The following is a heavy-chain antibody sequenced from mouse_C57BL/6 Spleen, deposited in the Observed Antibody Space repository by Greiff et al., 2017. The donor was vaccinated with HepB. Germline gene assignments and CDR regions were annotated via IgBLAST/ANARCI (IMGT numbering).Heavy chain of an antibody. CDR3: AKEGDYGNLWYFDV. CDR2: IWRGGST. Sequence: QVQLQQSGPGLVQPSQSLSITCTVSGFSLTSYGVHWVRQSPGKGLEWLGVIWRGGSTDYNAAFMSRLSITKDNSNSQVFFKMNSLQADDTAIYYCAKEGDYGNLWYFDVWGTGTTVTVSS. D-gene: IGHD2-1*01. CDR1: GFSLTSYG. J-gene: IGHJ1*03. V-gene: IGHV2-5*01.